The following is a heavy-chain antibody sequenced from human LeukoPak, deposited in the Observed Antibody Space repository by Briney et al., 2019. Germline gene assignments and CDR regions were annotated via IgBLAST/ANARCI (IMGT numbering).Heavy chain of an antibody. J-gene: IGHJ4*02. CDR2: IYYSGST. CDR1: GGSISSYY. Sequence: PSETLSLTCTVSGGSISSYYWSWLRQPPGKGLEWIGYIYYSGSTNYNPSLKSRVTISVDTSKNQFSLKLSSVTAADTAVYYCARSLSVPAANLDYWGQGTLVTVSS. V-gene: IGHV4-59*08. CDR3: ARSLSVPAANLDY. D-gene: IGHD2-2*01.